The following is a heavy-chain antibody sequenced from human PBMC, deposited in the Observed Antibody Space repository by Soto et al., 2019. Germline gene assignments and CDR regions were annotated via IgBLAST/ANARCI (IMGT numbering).Heavy chain of an antibody. Sequence: SETLSLTCTVSCASISGSYLSWIRQSPGKSLELFGYVYFNGSTNYNPSLKSRVTISVDTSKNQFSLKLSSVNAADTAVYYCARGYYYRSGQSNTFEIGGQGTMVTVSS. J-gene: IGHJ3*02. V-gene: IGHV4-59*01. D-gene: IGHD3-22*01. CDR2: VYFNGST. CDR3: ARGYYYRSGQSNTFEI. CDR1: CASISGSY.